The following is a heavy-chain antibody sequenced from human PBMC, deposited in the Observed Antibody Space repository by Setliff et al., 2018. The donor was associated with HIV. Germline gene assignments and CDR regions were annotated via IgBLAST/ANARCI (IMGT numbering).Heavy chain of an antibody. CDR1: GGSISGYF. Sequence: TLSLTCNVSGGSISGYFWTWIRQPAGKGLEWIGRIYTSGCTNYNPSLKSRLSMSIDTSKNHFSLRLTSVTAADTAVYYCARDLPELTGRSFDPWGQGIQVTVSS. CDR3: ARDLPELTGRSFDP. J-gene: IGHJ5*02. V-gene: IGHV4-4*07. D-gene: IGHD7-27*01. CDR2: IYTSGCT.